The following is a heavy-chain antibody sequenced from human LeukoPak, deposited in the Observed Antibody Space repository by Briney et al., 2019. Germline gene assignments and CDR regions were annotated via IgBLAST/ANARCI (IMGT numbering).Heavy chain of an antibody. CDR3: ARERRYCSSTSCYSIGEFDY. D-gene: IGHD2-2*01. V-gene: IGHV1-2*02. J-gene: IGHJ4*02. CDR1: GYTFTGYY. CDR2: INPNSGST. Sequence: ASVKVSCKASGYTFTGYYMHWVRQAPGQGLEWMGWINPNSGSTNYAQKFQGRVTMTRDTSISTAYMELSRLRSDDTAVYYCARERRYCSSTSCYSIGEFDYWGQGTLVTVSS.